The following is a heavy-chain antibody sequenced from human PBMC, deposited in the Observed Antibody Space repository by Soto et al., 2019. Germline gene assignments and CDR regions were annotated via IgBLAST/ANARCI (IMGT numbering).Heavy chain of an antibody. CDR3: ATTNPIDYGDYDGDYYYYYGMDV. V-gene: IGHV1-24*01. CDR2: FDPEDGET. Sequence: ASVKVSCKVSGYTLTELSMHWVRQAHGKGLEWMGGFDPEDGETGYAQKFQGRVTMTEDTSTDTAYMELSSLRSEDTAVYYCATTNPIDYGDYDGDYYYYYGMDVWGQGTTVTVSS. J-gene: IGHJ6*02. CDR1: GYTLTELS. D-gene: IGHD4-17*01.